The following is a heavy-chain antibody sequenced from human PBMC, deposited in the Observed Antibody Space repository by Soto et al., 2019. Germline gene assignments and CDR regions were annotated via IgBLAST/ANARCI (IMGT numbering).Heavy chain of an antibody. Sequence: QVQLVQSGAEVKKPGSSVKLSCKASGGTFSNSAISWVRQAPGQGLEWMGGIMPIFRTPDYAQKFQGRVTLTADESTSTAYMECSGLRAHDTAVYYCASDKDRLQLGGNYYYILDVWGQGTTVTVSS. V-gene: IGHV1-69*12. CDR3: ASDKDRLQLGGNYYYILDV. J-gene: IGHJ6*02. CDR1: GGTFSNSA. D-gene: IGHD4-4*01. CDR2: IMPIFRTP.